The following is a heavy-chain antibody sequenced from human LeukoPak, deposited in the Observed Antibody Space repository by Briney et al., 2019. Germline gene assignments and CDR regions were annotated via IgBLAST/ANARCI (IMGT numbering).Heavy chain of an antibody. D-gene: IGHD3-16*01. CDR1: DESISDYY. V-gene: IGHV4-59*01. J-gene: IGHJ4*02. CDR2: FHNSGTS. Sequence: SETLSLTCTVADESISDYYRGWIRQPPGKGLEWIGYFHNSGTSTYNPSLKSRVTISADTSKNQFSLKLNSLTTADTAVYYCTRGAGWLIDYWGQGILVTVSS. CDR3: TRGAGWLIDY.